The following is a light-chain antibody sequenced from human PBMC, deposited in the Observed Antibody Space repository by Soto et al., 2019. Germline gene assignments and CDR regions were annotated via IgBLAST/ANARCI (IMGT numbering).Light chain of an antibody. V-gene: IGLV1-40*01. CDR2: GNT. CDR1: SSNIGAGYD. CDR3: QSYGSSLSGSSV. Sequence: SVLTQPPLVSGAPGQRVTISCTGSSSNIGAGYDVHWYQQLPGTAPKLLIYGNTNRPSGVPDRFSGSRSGTSASLAITGLQAEDDGDYYCQSYGSSLSGSSVFGTGTKVTVL. J-gene: IGLJ1*01.